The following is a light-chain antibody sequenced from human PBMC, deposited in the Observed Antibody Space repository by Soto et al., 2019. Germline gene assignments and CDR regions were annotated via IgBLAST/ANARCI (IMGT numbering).Light chain of an antibody. Sequence: EIVLTQSPATLSFSPGERATLSCRASQSVSSYLAWYQQKPGQAPRLLIYDASNRATGTPARFSGSRSGTDFTLTISSLEPEDFAIYSCQQRSNWPLTFGGGTKVEIK. CDR1: QSVSSY. V-gene: IGKV3-11*01. CDR2: DAS. J-gene: IGKJ4*01. CDR3: QQRSNWPLT.